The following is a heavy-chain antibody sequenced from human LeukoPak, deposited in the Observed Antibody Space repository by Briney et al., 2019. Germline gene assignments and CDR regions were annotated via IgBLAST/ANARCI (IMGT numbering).Heavy chain of an antibody. CDR1: GFTVSNTY. CDR3: ARASPMTTVTTFNDY. CDR2: IYSGGST. V-gene: IGHV3-66*01. D-gene: IGHD4-17*01. Sequence: PGGSLRLSCAASGFTVSNTYMSWVRQAPGKGLEWVSLIYSGGSTYYADSVKGRFTISRDNSMNTMFLQMNSLRAEDTAVYYCARASPMTTVTTFNDYWGQGTLVTVSS. J-gene: IGHJ4*02.